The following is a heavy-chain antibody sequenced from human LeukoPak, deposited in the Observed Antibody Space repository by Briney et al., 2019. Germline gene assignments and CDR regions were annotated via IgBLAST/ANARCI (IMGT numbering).Heavy chain of an antibody. CDR2: ISGGGGTT. V-gene: IGHV3-23*01. Sequence: GGSLRLSCAASGFTFDDYGMSWVRQAPGKGLEWVSTISGGGGTTYYADSVKGRFTISRDNSKNTLYLQMNSLRAEDTAIYYCAKAILPATILSFNDYWGQGTLVTVSS. CDR3: AKAILPATILSFNDY. D-gene: IGHD2-2*02. CDR1: GFTFDDYG. J-gene: IGHJ4*02.